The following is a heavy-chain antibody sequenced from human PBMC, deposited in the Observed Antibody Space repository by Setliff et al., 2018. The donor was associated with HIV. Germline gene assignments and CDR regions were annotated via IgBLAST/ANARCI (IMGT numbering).Heavy chain of an antibody. CDR1: GYSISTAYY. V-gene: IGHV4-38-2*01. J-gene: IGHJ4*02. D-gene: IGHD5-12*01. Sequence: SETLSLTCAVSGYSISTAYYWGWIRQPPGKGLEWIGSVYHSGTTYYNPSLKSRVTISVDMSNNQFSLKVTSVTAADTAVYYCARVGKDGYNYNYFDYWGQGTLVTVSS. CDR2: VYHSGTT. CDR3: ARVGKDGYNYNYFDY.